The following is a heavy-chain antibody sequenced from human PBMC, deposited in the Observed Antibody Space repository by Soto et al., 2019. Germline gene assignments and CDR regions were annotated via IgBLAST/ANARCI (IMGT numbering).Heavy chain of an antibody. CDR3: ARDPMTLDY. CDR2: ISSSSTI. CDR1: GFTFSSYS. Sequence: GGSLRLSCAASGFTFSSYSMNWVRQAPGKGLEWVSYISSSSTICYADSVKGRFTISRDNAKNSLYLQMNSLRAEDTAVYYCARDPMTLDYWGQGTLVTVSS. V-gene: IGHV3-48*01. J-gene: IGHJ4*02.